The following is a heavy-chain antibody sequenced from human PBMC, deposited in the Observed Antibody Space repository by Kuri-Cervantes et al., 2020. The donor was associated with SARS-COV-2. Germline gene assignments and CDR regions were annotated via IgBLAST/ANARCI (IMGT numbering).Heavy chain of an antibody. J-gene: IGHJ4*02. V-gene: IGHV3-74*01. Sequence: GESLKISCAASGFTFSSYGMHWVRQAPGKGLVWVSRINSDGSSTSYADSVKGRFTISRDNAKNTLYLQMNSLRAEDTAVYYCARVGCFRSTSCHFDYWGQGTLVTVSS. D-gene: IGHD2-2*01. CDR1: GFTFSSYG. CDR2: INSDGSST. CDR3: ARVGCFRSTSCHFDY.